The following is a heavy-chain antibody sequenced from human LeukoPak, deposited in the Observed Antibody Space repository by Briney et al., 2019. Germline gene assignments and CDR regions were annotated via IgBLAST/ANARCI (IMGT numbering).Heavy chain of an antibody. CDR1: GYTFTSYG. Sequence: VTVSCTASGYTFTSYGISWVRQAPGQGLEWMGWISAYNGNTNYAQKLQGRVTMTTDTSTSTAYTELRSLRSDDTAVYYCARGPLTYYYDGSEAEYFQHWGQGTLVTVSS. V-gene: IGHV1-18*01. D-gene: IGHD3-22*01. CDR3: ARGPLTYYYDGSEAEYFQH. CDR2: ISAYNGNT. J-gene: IGHJ1*01.